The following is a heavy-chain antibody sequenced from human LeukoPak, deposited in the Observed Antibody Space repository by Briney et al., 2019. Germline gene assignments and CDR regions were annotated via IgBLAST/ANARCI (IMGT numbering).Heavy chain of an antibody. D-gene: IGHD6-25*01. Sequence: ASLKVSCKASGYSFTSQYMHWVRQAPGQGLEWMGIINPSGGSTSYAQKFQGRITITRDTSTSTVYTELTSLKSEDTAVYYCARDQGPAAGTSYNWFDPWGQGTLVTVSS. J-gene: IGHJ5*02. V-gene: IGHV1-46*01. CDR2: INPSGGST. CDR3: ARDQGPAAGTSYNWFDP. CDR1: GYSFTSQY.